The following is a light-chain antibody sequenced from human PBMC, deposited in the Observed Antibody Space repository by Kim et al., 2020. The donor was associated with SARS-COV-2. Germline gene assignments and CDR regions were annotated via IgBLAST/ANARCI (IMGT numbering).Light chain of an antibody. Sequence: RATLNCKSSQTVLANSNNKNYLAWYQQKPGQAPKLLIYWASIRESGVSARFSGSGSETDFTLTISSLQAEDVAAYYCQQYYSTPPSFGQGTKLEI. J-gene: IGKJ2*03. CDR3: QQYYSTPPS. V-gene: IGKV4-1*01. CDR2: WAS. CDR1: QTVLANSNNKNY.